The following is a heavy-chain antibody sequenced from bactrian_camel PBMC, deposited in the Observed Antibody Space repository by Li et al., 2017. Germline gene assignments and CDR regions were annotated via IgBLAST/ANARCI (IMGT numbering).Heavy chain of an antibody. CDR3: AAVSKRARDRCGDWDLENFDC. Sequence: HVQLVESGGGSVQAGGSLRLACALSGYNANKWMAWFRQAPGKEREGVAAIYTGEGNTYYAASVAGRFTISQDNAKNAAYLQMDSLKPEDTGRYYCAAVSKRARDRCGDWDLENFDCWGQGTQVTVS. V-gene: IGHV3S1*01. CDR1: GYNANKW. J-gene: IGHJ6*01. D-gene: IGHD7*01. CDR2: IYTGEGNT.